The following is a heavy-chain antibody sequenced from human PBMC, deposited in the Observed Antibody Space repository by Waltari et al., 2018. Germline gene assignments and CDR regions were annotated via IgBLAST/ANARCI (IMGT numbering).Heavy chain of an antibody. J-gene: IGHJ4*02. D-gene: IGHD6-19*01. CDR3: TKDQAEWLVLDGYFDS. CDR2: MSGTGDYT. V-gene: IGHV3-23*01. Sequence: EVQLLESGGDLEQPGGSLRLSCVGSGFNFSTYAMNWVRQAPGKGLEWVSTMSGTGDYTYYADSVKGRFTISRDNSKNTVFLHMNNLRVEDTAIYFCTKDQAEWLVLDGYFDSWGQGTPVTVSS. CDR1: GFNFSTYA.